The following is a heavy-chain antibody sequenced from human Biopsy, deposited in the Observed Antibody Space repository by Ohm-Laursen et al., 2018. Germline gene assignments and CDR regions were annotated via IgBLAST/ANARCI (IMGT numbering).Heavy chain of an antibody. Sequence: SVKVSCKASGNTFATYHIHWVRQAPGQGLEWMGVISPSGATTSFSQKFQGRITMTRDTSTGTVYMDLNSPGSEDTAVYYCARAGVGSDGTDSYYYGMDVWGPGTTVTVSS. CDR2: ISPSGATT. CDR1: GNTFATYH. CDR3: ARAGVGSDGTDSYYYGMDV. D-gene: IGHD5-24*01. V-gene: IGHV1-46*01. J-gene: IGHJ6*02.